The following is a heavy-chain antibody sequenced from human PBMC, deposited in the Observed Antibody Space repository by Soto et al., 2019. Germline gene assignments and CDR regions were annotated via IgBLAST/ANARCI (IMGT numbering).Heavy chain of an antibody. CDR3: ASIGYNYYFDY. J-gene: IGHJ4*02. CDR1: GGSISSSNW. D-gene: IGHD5-12*01. CDR2: IYHSGST. V-gene: IGHV4-4*02. Sequence: QVQLQESGPGLVKPSGTLSLTCAVSGGSISSSNWWSWVRQPPGKGLEWIGEIYHSGSTNYNPSLRRRGTLSVDKSKNQFSLKLSSVTAADTAVYSCASIGYNYYFDYWGQGTLVTVSS.